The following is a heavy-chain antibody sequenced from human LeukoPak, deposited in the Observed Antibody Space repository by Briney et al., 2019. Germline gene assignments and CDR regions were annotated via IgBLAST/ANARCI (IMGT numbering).Heavy chain of an antibody. CDR1: GGSISSGGYY. CDR3: ARGIQLDRSNWYFDL. V-gene: IGHV4-39*01. CDR2: IYYSGST. D-gene: IGHD5-18*01. Sequence: SETLSLTCTVSGGSISSGGYYWGWIRQPPGKGLEWIGSIYYSGSTYYNPSLKSRVTISVDTSKNQFSLKLSSVTAADTAVYYCARGIQLDRSNWYFDLWGRGTLVTVSS. J-gene: IGHJ2*01.